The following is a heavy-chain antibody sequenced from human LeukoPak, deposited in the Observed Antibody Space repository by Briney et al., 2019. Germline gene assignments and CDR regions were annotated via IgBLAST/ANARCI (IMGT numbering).Heavy chain of an antibody. CDR1: GGSISDYY. V-gene: IGHV4-59*01. CDR3: ARGAYYYGSGSLGY. D-gene: IGHD3-10*01. J-gene: IGHJ4*02. Sequence: SETLSLTCTVSGGSISDYYWTWIRQPPGMGLEWIGYINYSGSTNYNPSLKSRVTISADTSKNHFFLRLTSVTAADTAVYYCARGAYYYGSGSLGYWGQGTLVTVSS. CDR2: INYSGST.